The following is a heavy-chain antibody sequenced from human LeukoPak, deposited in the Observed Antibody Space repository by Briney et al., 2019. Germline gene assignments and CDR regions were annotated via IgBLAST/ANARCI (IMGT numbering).Heavy chain of an antibody. Sequence: SETLSLTCAVSGGSISSGGYSWSWIRQPPGKGLEWIGYIYHSGSTYYNPSLKSRVTISVDRSKNQFSLKLSSVTAADTAVYYCARGRRYCTNGVCYYYYYGMDVWGQGTTVTVSS. CDR2: IYHSGST. V-gene: IGHV4-30-2*01. CDR1: GGSISSGGYS. CDR3: ARGRRYCTNGVCYYYYYGMDV. D-gene: IGHD2-8*01. J-gene: IGHJ6*02.